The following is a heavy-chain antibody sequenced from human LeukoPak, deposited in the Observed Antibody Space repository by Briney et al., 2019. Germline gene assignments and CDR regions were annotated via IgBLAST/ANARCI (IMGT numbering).Heavy chain of an antibody. Sequence: GGSLRLSCAASGFTFSSYGMHWVRQAPGKGLERVAVIWYDGSNKYYADSVKGRFTISRDNSKNTLYLQMNSLRAEDTAVYYCARESKGAGLTTDYWGQGTLVTVSS. D-gene: IGHD1-14*01. CDR2: IWYDGSNK. J-gene: IGHJ4*02. V-gene: IGHV3-33*01. CDR1: GFTFSSYG. CDR3: ARESKGAGLTTDY.